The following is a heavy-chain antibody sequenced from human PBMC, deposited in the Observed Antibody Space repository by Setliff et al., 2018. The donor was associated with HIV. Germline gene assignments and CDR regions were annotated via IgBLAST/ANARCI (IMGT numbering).Heavy chain of an antibody. CDR1: GYTFTTYA. CDR2: ISAGNGNT. J-gene: IGHJ4*02. Sequence: GASVKVSCKASGYTFTTYAMHWVRQAPGQRLEWMGWISAGNGNTKYSQKFQGRVTITRDTSASTAYMELSSLRSEDTAVYYCARGGWSYNFWSGYYFDYWGQGTLVTVSS. V-gene: IGHV1-3*01. CDR3: ARGGWSYNFWSGYYFDY. D-gene: IGHD3-3*01.